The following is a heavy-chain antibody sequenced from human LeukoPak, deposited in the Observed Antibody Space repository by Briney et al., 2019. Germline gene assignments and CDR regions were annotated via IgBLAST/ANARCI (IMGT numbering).Heavy chain of an antibody. J-gene: IGHJ4*02. D-gene: IGHD3-10*01. CDR3: ARDKPQVTMVRGVIITWGSFDY. Sequence: PGGSLRLSCAASGFTFSNYGMHWVRQAPGKGLEWVAFIRYDGSNKNHADSVKGRFTISRDNSKNTLYLQMNSLRAEDTAVYYCARDKPQVTMVRGVIITWGSFDYWGQGTLVTVSS. V-gene: IGHV3-30*02. CDR2: IRYDGSNK. CDR1: GFTFSNYG.